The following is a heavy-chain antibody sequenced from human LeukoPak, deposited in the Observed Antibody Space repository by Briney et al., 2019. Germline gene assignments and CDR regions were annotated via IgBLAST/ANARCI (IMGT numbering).Heavy chain of an antibody. CDR2: ISWNAGST. D-gene: IGHD6-19*01. CDR1: GFRFDDHG. CDR3: AGGDRNGWYFYY. V-gene: IGHV3-20*04. J-gene: IGHJ4*02. Sequence: GGSLRLSCAASGFRFDDHGMSWVRQAPGKGLEWVSGISWNAGSTGYADSVKGRITISRDNAENSLFLQMNSLRVEDTALYYCAGGDRNGWYFYYWGQGILVTVSS.